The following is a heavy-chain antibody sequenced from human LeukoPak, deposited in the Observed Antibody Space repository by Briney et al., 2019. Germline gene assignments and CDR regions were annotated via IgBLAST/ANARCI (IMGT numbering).Heavy chain of an antibody. CDR3: AGEAAGVRGVIINYWYFDL. V-gene: IGHV4-61*08. CDR1: GGSISSGGYY. D-gene: IGHD3-10*01. CDR2: IYYSGST. J-gene: IGHJ2*01. Sequence: SETLSLTCTVSGGSISSGGYYWSWIRQHPGKGLEWIGYIYYSGSTNYNPSLKSRVTISVDTSKNQFSLKLSSVTAADTAVYYCAGEAAGVRGVIINYWYFDLWGRGTLVTVSS.